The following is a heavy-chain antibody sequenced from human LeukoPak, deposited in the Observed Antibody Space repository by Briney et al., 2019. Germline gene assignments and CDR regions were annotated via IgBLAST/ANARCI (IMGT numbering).Heavy chain of an antibody. V-gene: IGHV3-20*04. D-gene: IGHD3-3*02. Sequence: GRSLRLSCATSGFTFVDYGLSWVRRAPGKGLEWLCAINYNGAITDYADSVKGRFTTSRDNAKNSLYLRMDSLRAEDTALYYCARDRLGPSFSVSHFDLWGQGTLVTVSS. CDR2: INYNGAIT. J-gene: IGHJ4*02. CDR3: ARDRLGPSFSVSHFDL. CDR1: GFTFVDYG.